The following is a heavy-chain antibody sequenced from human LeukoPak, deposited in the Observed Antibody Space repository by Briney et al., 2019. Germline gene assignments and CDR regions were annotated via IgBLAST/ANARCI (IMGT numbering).Heavy chain of an antibody. J-gene: IGHJ6*03. Sequence: PSETLSLTCTVSGGSIGNKYWSWLRQPPRKGLEWIGYIYYSGSTNYNPSLKSRVTISVDTSKNQFSLKLSSVTAADTAVYYCAQTRIAAARTPTQYYYYYYMDVWGKGTTVTVSS. CDR3: AQTRIAAARTPTQYYYYYYMDV. V-gene: IGHV4-59*01. CDR1: GGSIGNKY. D-gene: IGHD6-25*01. CDR2: IYYSGST.